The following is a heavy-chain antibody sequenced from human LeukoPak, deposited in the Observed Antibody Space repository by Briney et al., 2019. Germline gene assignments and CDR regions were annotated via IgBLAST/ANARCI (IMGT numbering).Heavy chain of an antibody. Sequence: SETLSLTCTVSGGSISGYYWSWIRQPAGKGLECVGRIYTSGSTNYTPSLKSRVTMSVDTSKNQFSLKLSSVTAADTAVYYCARDGYSSSSGWFDPWGQGTLVTVSS. J-gene: IGHJ5*02. V-gene: IGHV4-4*07. CDR3: ARDGYSSSSGWFDP. D-gene: IGHD6-6*01. CDR2: IYTSGST. CDR1: GGSISGYY.